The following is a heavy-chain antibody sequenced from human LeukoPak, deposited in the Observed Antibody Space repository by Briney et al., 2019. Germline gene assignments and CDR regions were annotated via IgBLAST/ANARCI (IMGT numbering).Heavy chain of an antibody. CDR2: INPNGGST. J-gene: IGHJ4*02. Sequence: ASVKVSCKASGYTFTSYCMHWVRQAPGQGLEWMGIINPNGGSTSYAQKFQGRVTMTTDMSTSTVYMELTSLRSEDTALYYCARDRGRNSFDNWGQGTLVSVSS. D-gene: IGHD1-14*01. V-gene: IGHV1-46*01. CDR3: ARDRGRNSFDN. CDR1: GYTFTSYC.